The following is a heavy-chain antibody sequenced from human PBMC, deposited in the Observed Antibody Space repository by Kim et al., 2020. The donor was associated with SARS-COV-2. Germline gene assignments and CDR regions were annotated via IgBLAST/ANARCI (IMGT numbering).Heavy chain of an antibody. V-gene: IGHV4-34*01. CDR2: TNHSGST. J-gene: IGHJ5*02. D-gene: IGHD3-9*01. CDR3: ARRRYLGRVAGPNWFDP. CDR1: GGSFSGYY. Sequence: SETLSLTCAVYGGSFSGYYWSWIRQPPGKGLEWIGETNHSGSTNYNPSLKSRVTISVDTSKNQFSLKLSSVTAADTAVYYCARRRYLGRVAGPNWFDPWGQGTLVTVSS.